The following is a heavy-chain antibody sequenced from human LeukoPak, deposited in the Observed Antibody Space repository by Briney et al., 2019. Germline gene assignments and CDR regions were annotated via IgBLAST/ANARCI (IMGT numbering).Heavy chain of an antibody. Sequence: PSETLSLTCTVSGGSISSYYWSWLRQPPGKGLEWIGYIYYSGSTNYNPSLKSRVTISVDTSKNQFSLKLSSVTAADTAVYYCARALRYFDWPDAFDIWGQGTMVTVSS. CDR1: GGSISSYY. CDR3: ARALRYFDWPDAFDI. CDR2: IYYSGST. V-gene: IGHV4-59*01. J-gene: IGHJ3*02. D-gene: IGHD3-9*01.